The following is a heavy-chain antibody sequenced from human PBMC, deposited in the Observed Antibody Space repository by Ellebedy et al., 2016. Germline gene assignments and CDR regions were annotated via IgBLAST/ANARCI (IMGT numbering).Heavy chain of an antibody. CDR3: ARPIVGATGGGDYYYDGMDV. J-gene: IGHJ6*02. V-gene: IGHV1-18*04. Sequence: ASVKVSCXASGYTFTNYGISWVRQAPGQGLEWMGWISGYTGNTNYAQKFQGRVTMTTDTSTSTAYMELRSLRSDDAAVYCCARPIVGATGGGDYYYDGMDVWGQGTTVTVSS. CDR2: ISGYTGNT. D-gene: IGHD1-26*01. CDR1: GYTFTNYG.